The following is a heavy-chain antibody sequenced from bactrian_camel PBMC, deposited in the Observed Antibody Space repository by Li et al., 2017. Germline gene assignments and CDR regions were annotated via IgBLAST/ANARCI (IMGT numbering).Heavy chain of an antibody. CDR2: IDSDDGM. D-gene: IGHD1*01. CDR3: AAADPTFRGFCWARSSTGSSYNQ. V-gene: IGHV3S42*01. J-gene: IGHJ4*01. Sequence: DVQLVESGGGSVQAGGSLRLSCDASAMANIGYTIELACMAWFRQAPGREREGIASIDSDDGMRYADSVTGRFTISKDNAKNTLYLEMNSLKPEDTAMYYCAAADPTFRGFCWARSSTGSSYNQWGQGTQVTVS. CDR1: AMANIGYT.